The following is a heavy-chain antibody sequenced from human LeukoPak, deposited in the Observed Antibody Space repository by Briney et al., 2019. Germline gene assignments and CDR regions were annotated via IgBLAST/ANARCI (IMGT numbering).Heavy chain of an antibody. CDR2: TNSDGSIT. CDR1: GFTFSGHW. J-gene: IGHJ4*02. CDR3: VRESFYYFNY. V-gene: IGHV3-74*01. Sequence: PGGSLRLSCAVSGFTFSGHWMFWVRQAPGKGLEWVSSTNSDGSITGYTDSVKGRFTISRDNGKNSLYLQMNSLRAEDTALYYCVRESFYYFNYWGQGTLVTVSS.